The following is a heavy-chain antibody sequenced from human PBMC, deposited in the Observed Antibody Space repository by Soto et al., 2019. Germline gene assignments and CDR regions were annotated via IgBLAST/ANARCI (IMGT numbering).Heavy chain of an antibody. CDR2: IIPLFGTA. CDR3: ARYRTAMAPLDY. CDR1: GGTFSRYA. V-gene: IGHV1-69*06. Sequence: QVQLVQSGAEVKKPGSSVRVSCKASGGTFSRYAISWVRQAPGQGLEWMGGIIPLFGTANYAQRFQGRVTMTTDTSTSTAYMELRSLRSDDTAVYYCARYRTAMAPLDYWGQGTLVTVSS. J-gene: IGHJ4*02. D-gene: IGHD5-18*01.